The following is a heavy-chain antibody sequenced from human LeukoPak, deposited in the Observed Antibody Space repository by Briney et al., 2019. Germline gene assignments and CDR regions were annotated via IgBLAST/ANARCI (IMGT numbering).Heavy chain of an antibody. CDR1: GFSLTNFD. CDR2: FSVRYNVI. Sequence: GGSLRLSCAASGFSLTNFDMNWIRQAPGKGLEWVSFFSVRYNVIYYADSVKGRFTVSRDKAKNSLYLQMNSLRAEDTALYYCVRDLPVAAADFWGQGTLVTVSS. J-gene: IGHJ4*02. V-gene: IGHV3-48*01. CDR3: VRDLPVAAADF. D-gene: IGHD6-13*01.